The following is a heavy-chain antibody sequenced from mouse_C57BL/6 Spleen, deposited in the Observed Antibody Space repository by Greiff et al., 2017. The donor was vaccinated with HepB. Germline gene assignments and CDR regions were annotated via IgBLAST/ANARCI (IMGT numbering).Heavy chain of an antibody. D-gene: IGHD1-1*01. Sequence: VQLQQSGAELARPGASVKMSCKASGYTFTSYTMHWVKQRPGQGLEWIGYINPSSGYTKYNQKFKNKATLTADKSSSTAYMQLSSLTSEDSAVYYCASDYDSSDEYFDVWGTGTTVTVSS. CDR1: GYTFTSYT. J-gene: IGHJ1*03. CDR2: INPSSGYT. V-gene: IGHV1-4*01. CDR3: ASDYDSSDEYFDV.